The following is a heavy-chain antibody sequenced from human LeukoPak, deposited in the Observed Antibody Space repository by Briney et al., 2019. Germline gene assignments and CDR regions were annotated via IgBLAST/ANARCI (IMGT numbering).Heavy chain of an antibody. CDR2: IYYSGST. CDR1: GGSINNGGYY. CDR3: ARKGATTYYFEY. Sequence: SQTLSLTCTVSGGSINNGGYYWSWIRQHPGKGLEWIGYIYYSGSTYYNPSLKSRVTISVDTSKNQFSLNLSSVTAADTAVYYRARKGATTYYFEYWGQGTLVTVSS. D-gene: IGHD5-24*01. J-gene: IGHJ4*02. V-gene: IGHV4-31*03.